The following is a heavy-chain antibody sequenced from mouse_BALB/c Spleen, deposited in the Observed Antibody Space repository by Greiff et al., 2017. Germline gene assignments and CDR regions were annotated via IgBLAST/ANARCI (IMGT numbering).Heavy chain of an antibody. V-gene: IGHV2-5-1*01. Sequence: VQRVESGPSLVQPSQSLSITCTVSGFSLTSYGVHWVRQSPGKGLEWLGVIWRGGSTDYNAAFMSRLSITKDNSKSQVFFKMNSLQADDTAIYYCANYGDHYYAMDYWGQGTSVTVSS. CDR3: ANYGDHYYAMDY. D-gene: IGHD1-1*01. J-gene: IGHJ4*01. CDR1: GFSLTSYG. CDR2: IWRGGST.